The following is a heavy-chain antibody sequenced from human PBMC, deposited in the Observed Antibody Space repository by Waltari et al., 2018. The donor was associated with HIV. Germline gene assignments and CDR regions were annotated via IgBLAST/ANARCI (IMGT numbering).Heavy chain of an antibody. V-gene: IGHV4-4*02. CDR1: GGSISSSNW. J-gene: IGHJ4*02. D-gene: IGHD3-22*01. CDR3: ASSVRGDYYDSSDYPGC. CDR2: IYHSGST. Sequence: QVQLQESGPGLVKPSGTLSLTCAVSGGSISSSNWWSWVRQPPGKGLEWIGEIYHSGSTNYNPSLKSRVTISVDKSKNQFSLKLSSVTAADTAVYYCASSVRGDYYDSSDYPGCWGQGTLVTVSS.